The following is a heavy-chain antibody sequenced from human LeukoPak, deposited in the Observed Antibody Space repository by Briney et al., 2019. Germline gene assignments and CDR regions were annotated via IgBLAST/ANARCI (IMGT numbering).Heavy chain of an antibody. CDR1: GYTFTSYD. J-gene: IGHJ5*02. V-gene: IGHV1-8*01. CDR3: AKAGSNGYGWGPLNWVDP. Sequence: GASVKVSCKASGYTFTSYDINWVRQATGQELEWMGWMNPNSGNTGYAQKFQGRVTMTRDTSTSTAYMELSSLKSDDTAVYYCAKAGSNGYGWGPLNWVDPWGQGTLVTVSS. CDR2: MNPNSGNT. D-gene: IGHD5-12*01.